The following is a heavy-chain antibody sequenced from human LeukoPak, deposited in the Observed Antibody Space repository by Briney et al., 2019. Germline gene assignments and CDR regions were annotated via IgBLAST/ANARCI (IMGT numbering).Heavy chain of an antibody. V-gene: IGHV3-48*01. J-gene: IGHJ4*02. CDR2: ISSSSTI. CDR3: ASFSGSYHSFDY. D-gene: IGHD1-26*01. CDR1: GFTFSSYS. Sequence: PGGSLRLSCAASGFTFSSYSMNWVRQAPGKGLEWVSYISSSSTIYYADSVKGRFTISRDNAKNSLYLQMNSLRAEDTAVYYCASFSGSYHSFDYWGQGTLVTGSS.